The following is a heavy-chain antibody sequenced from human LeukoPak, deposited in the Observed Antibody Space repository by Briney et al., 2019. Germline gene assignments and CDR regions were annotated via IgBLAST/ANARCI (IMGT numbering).Heavy chain of an antibody. D-gene: IGHD5-18*01. Sequence: GGSLRLSCAASGFTFSSYAMSWVRQAPGKGLEWVSAISGSGGSTYYADSVKGRFTISRDNSKNTLYLQMNSLRAEDTAVYYCAKDGYSYGFPYYFGYWGQGTLVTVSS. CDR3: AKDGYSYGFPYYFGY. CDR2: ISGSGGST. J-gene: IGHJ4*02. V-gene: IGHV3-23*01. CDR1: GFTFSSYA.